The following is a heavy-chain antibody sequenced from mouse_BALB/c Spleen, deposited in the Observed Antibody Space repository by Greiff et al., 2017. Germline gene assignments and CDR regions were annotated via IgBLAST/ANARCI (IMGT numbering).Heavy chain of an antibody. V-gene: IGHV5-6-3*01. CDR2: INSNGGST. CDR3: ARDYPTGAMDY. J-gene: IGHJ4*01. Sequence: EVKVVESGGGLVKPGGSLKLSCAASGFTFSSYGMSWVRQTPDKRLELVATINSNGGSTYYPDSVKGRFTISRDNAKNTLYLQMSSLKSEDTAMYYCARDYPTGAMDYWGQGTSVTVSS. D-gene: IGHD1-1*01. CDR1: GFTFSSYG.